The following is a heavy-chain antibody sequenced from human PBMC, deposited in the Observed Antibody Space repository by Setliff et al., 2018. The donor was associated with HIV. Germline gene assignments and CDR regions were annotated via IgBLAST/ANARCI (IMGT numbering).Heavy chain of an antibody. J-gene: IGHJ3*02. CDR2: IYISGTT. CDR3: AREHCSGGSCNGFDI. CDR1: GGPISTSY. Sequence: SETLSLTCTVSGGPISTSYWNWIRQPPGKGLEWIAYIYISGTTNYNPSLKSRVTISLDTSRNQFSLKLGSVTAADTAMYYCAREHCSGGSCNGFDIWGQGTMVT. D-gene: IGHD2-15*01. V-gene: IGHV4-4*09.